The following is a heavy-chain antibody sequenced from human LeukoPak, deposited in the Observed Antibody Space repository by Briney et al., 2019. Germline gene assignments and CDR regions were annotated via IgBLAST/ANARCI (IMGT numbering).Heavy chain of an antibody. V-gene: IGHV4-39*07. CDR3: ARDGHDSSGYPLDAFDI. D-gene: IGHD3-22*01. CDR2: IYHSGST. J-gene: IGHJ3*02. Sequence: SETLSLTCTVSGGSISSSSYYWGWIRQPPGKGLEWIGSIYHSGSTYYNPSLKSRVTISVDTSKNQFSLKLSSVTAADTAVYYCARDGHDSSGYPLDAFDIWGQGTMVIVSS. CDR1: GGSISSSSYY.